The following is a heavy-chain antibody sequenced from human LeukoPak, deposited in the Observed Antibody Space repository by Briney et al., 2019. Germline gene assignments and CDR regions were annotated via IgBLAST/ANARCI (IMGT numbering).Heavy chain of an antibody. J-gene: IGHJ4*02. V-gene: IGHV1-18*01. D-gene: IGHD2-2*01. Sequence: ASVKVSCKASGYTFINYGISWVRQAPGQGLEWVGWISGYNGNTNYAQKFQGRVAMSTDTSTSTAYMELRSLRSDDTAVYYCARYSSSWHSDYWGQGTLVPVSS. CDR2: ISGYNGNT. CDR3: ARYSSSWHSDY. CDR1: GYTFINYG.